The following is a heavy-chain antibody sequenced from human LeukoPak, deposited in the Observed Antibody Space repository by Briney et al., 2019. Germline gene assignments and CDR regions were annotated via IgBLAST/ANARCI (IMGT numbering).Heavy chain of an antibody. V-gene: IGHV3-30*18. CDR2: ISYDGSKK. Sequence: PGRSPRLSCAASGFTFSRYGMHWVRQAPGKGLEWVAVISYDGSKKYYVDSVKGRFTISRDNSKNTLYLQMNSLRAEDTAIYYCAKVGANPPLNYYDSSIDYWGQGTLVAVSS. J-gene: IGHJ4*02. CDR1: GFTFSRYG. D-gene: IGHD3-22*01. CDR3: AKVGANPPLNYYDSSIDY.